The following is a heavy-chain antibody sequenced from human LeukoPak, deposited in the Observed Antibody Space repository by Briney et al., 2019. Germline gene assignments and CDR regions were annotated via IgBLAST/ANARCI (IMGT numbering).Heavy chain of an antibody. J-gene: IGHJ6*02. CDR2: ISSSSSYI. D-gene: IGHD3-10*01. CDR3: ARDTRYYYGSGSSHSYYYYGMDV. CDR1: GFTFSSYS. Sequence: GGSLILSCAASGFTFSSYSMNWVRQAPGKGLEWVSSISSSSSYIYYADSVKGRFTISRDNAKNSLYLQMNSLRAEDTAVYYCARDTRYYYGSGSSHSYYYYGMDVWGQGTTVTVSS. V-gene: IGHV3-21*01.